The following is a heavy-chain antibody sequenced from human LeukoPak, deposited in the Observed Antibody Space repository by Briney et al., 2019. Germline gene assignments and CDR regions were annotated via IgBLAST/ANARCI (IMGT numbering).Heavy chain of an antibody. CDR2: INPNSGGT. Sequence: GASVKVSRKASGYTFTGYYMHWVRQAPGQGLEWMGWINPNSGGTNYAQKFQGRVTMTRDTSISTAYMELSRLRSDDTAVYYCARDGYSSSWHFDYWGQGTLVTVSS. CDR1: GYTFTGYY. V-gene: IGHV1-2*02. J-gene: IGHJ4*02. D-gene: IGHD6-13*01. CDR3: ARDGYSSSWHFDY.